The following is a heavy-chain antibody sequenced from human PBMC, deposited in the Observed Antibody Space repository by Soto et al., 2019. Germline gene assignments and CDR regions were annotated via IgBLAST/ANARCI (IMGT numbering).Heavy chain of an antibody. J-gene: IGHJ4*02. V-gene: IGHV4-39*01. CDR3: ARRADNWNYVGYFDY. D-gene: IGHD1-7*01. CDR1: GGSISSSSYY. CDR2: IYYSGST. Sequence: QLQLQESGPGLVKPSETLSLTCTVSGGSISSSSYYWGWIRQPPGKGLEWIGSIYYSGSTYYNPSLKSRVTISVDTSKNQFSLTLSSVTAADTAVYYCARRADNWNYVGYFDYWGQGTLVTVSS.